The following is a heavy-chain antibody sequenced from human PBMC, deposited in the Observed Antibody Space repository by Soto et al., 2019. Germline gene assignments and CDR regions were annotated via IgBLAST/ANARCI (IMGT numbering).Heavy chain of an antibody. D-gene: IGHD3-10*01. CDR2: LSFGNHRT. CDR3: TRDSGSGYSMDV. V-gene: IGHV3-48*02. J-gene: IGHJ6*02. CDR1: GLIFSDYA. Sequence: PGGSLRLSCAASGLIFSDYAMSWVRQAPGKGLEWISYLSFGNHRTLYANSARGRFTVSRDDAKQLLYLQMNGLRDEDTAVYYCTRDSGSGYSMDVWGQGTTVTVSS.